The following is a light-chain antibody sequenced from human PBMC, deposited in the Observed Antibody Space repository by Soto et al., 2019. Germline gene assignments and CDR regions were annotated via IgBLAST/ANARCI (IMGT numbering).Light chain of an antibody. Sequence: QPASVSGSPGQSITISCTGSSRDVGGYDYVSWYQQHPGKVPKLMIYEVRNRPSGVSNRFSGSKSGNTASLTISGLQAEDEADYYCSSYTRSSTEVFGTGTKLTVL. J-gene: IGLJ1*01. V-gene: IGLV2-14*01. CDR3: SSYTRSSTEV. CDR1: SRDVGGYDY. CDR2: EVR.